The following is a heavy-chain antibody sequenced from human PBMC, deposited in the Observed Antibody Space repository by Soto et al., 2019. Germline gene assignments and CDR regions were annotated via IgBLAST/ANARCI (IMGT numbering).Heavy chain of an antibody. J-gene: IGHJ4*02. CDR2: IWHDGGNK. CDR1: GFTFSSYG. V-gene: IGHV3-33*01. Sequence: GSLILSCAAPGFTFSSYGMHWVRQAPGKGLEWVAFIWHDGGNKFYADSMKGRFTISRDNAKNSLYLEMNSLRAEDTAVYYCARESEDLTSNFDYWSQGTLVTVSS. CDR3: ARESEDLTSNFDY.